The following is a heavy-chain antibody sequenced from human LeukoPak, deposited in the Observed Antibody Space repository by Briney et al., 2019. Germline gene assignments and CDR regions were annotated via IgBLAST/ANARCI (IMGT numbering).Heavy chain of an antibody. Sequence: GGSLRLSCAVSGFTVSGNYMSWIRQGPGKGLEWVSLIYSDDTTLYADSVKGRFTISRDISKNTLYLQVSSLRAEDTAVYYCARRAGGYSHPYDYWGQGVLVTVSS. CDR2: IYSDDTT. J-gene: IGHJ4*02. CDR3: ARRAGGYSHPYDY. V-gene: IGHV3-53*01. CDR1: GFTVSGNY. D-gene: IGHD4-23*01.